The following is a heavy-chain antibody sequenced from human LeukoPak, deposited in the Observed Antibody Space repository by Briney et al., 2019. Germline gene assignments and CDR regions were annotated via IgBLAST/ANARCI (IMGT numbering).Heavy chain of an antibody. CDR2: INQPGSEK. J-gene: IGHJ4*02. V-gene: IGHV3-7*01. Sequence: GGSLRLSCAASGFTFSSYWMSWVRQAPGKGLEWVANINQPGSEKDYVDSVKGRFTISRDNAKNSLYLQMNSLRAEDTPVYYCASHSHNHYFEYWGQGTLVTVSS. D-gene: IGHD5-24*01. CDR3: ASHSHNHYFEY. CDR1: GFTFSSYW.